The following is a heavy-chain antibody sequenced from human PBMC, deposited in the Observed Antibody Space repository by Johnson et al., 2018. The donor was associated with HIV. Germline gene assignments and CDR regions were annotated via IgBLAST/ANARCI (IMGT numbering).Heavy chain of an antibody. Sequence: VQLVESGGGLIQPGGSLRLSCAASGFTVSSNYMSWVRQAPGKGLEWVSVIYSGGSTYYADSVKGRFTISRDNSKNTLYLQRNSLRAEDTAVYYCARAGVTMVRGGVHAFDIWAKGQWSPSLQ. V-gene: IGHV3-53*01. D-gene: IGHD3-10*01. CDR2: IYSGGST. CDR1: GFTVSSNY. CDR3: ARAGVTMVRGGVHAFDI. J-gene: IGHJ3*02.